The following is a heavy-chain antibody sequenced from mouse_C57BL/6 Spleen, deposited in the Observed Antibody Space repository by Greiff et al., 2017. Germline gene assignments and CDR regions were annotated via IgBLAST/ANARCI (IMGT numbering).Heavy chain of an antibody. D-gene: IGHD1-1*01. J-gene: IGHJ2*01. CDR3: ARFHYYGSSRDY. CDR2: FYPGDGDT. CDR1: GYAFSSYW. V-gene: IGHV1-80*01. Sequence: VQLQQSGAELVKPGASVKISCKASGYAFSSYWMNWVKQRPGKGLEWIGQFYPGDGDTNYNGKFKGKATLTADKSSSTAYMQLSSLTSEDSAVYFCARFHYYGSSRDYWGQGTTLTVSS.